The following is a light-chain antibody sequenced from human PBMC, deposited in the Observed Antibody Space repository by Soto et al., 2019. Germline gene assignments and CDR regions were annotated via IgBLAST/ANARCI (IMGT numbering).Light chain of an antibody. V-gene: IGKV3-15*01. CDR1: QSVGSN. CDR2: DAS. J-gene: IGKJ1*01. Sequence: EMVMTQSPGTLSVSPGESATLSCRASQSVGSNLAWYQQMPGQAPRLLIYDASIRAPGIPARFSGSGSGTEFTLTISSLQSEDFAVYYCHQYNNWPRRFGQGTKVEFK. CDR3: HQYNNWPRR.